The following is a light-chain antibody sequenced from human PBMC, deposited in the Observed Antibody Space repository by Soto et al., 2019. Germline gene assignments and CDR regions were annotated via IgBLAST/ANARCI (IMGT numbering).Light chain of an antibody. V-gene: IGKV1-5*03. CDR1: QSISSW. CDR2: KAS. Sequence: DIQMTQSPITLSASVGDRVTITCRARQSISSWLAWYQQKPGKAPKLLIYKASSLESGVPSRFSGSGSGTEFTLTISSLQPDDFATYYCQQYNSDSRTFGQGTKVEIK. J-gene: IGKJ1*01. CDR3: QQYNSDSRT.